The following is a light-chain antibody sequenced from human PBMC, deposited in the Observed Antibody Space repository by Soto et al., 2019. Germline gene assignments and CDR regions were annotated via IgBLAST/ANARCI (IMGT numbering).Light chain of an antibody. CDR2: GAS. CDR3: QHQLT. V-gene: IGKV3-15*01. J-gene: IGKJ4*01. Sequence: EVVMTQSPATLSVSPGERATLSCRASQSLSSNLAWYQQKPGQAPRLLIYGASTRAAGIPARFSGSGSGTEFTLTISSLQSEDFAVYYCQHQLTFGGGTKIEIK. CDR1: QSLSSN.